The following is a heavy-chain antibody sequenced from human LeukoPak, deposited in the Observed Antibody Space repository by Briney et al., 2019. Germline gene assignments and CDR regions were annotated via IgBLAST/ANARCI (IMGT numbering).Heavy chain of an antibody. D-gene: IGHD3-9*01. J-gene: IGHJ4*02. CDR1: GFTFSSSG. V-gene: IGHV3-30*02. Sequence: GGSLRLSCAASGFTFSSSGMHWVRQAPGRGLEWVAFIQHDGTKTYYADSVKGRFTISRDNSKNTLYLQMNSLRAEDTAVYYCAKDPYYDILTGYPNYFDYWGQGTLVTVSS. CDR2: IQHDGTKT. CDR3: AKDPYYDILTGYPNYFDY.